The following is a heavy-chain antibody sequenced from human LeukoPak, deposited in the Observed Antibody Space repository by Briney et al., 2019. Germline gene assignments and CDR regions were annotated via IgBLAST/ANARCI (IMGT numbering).Heavy chain of an antibody. CDR1: GYTFTSYG. Sequence: ASVKVSCKASGYTFTSYGISWVRQAPGQGLEWMGLINPSGGSTTYAQKFQGRVTLTRDTSTSTVYMELSSLRSEDTAVYYCARNQEGATIDYWGQGTLVTVSS. V-gene: IGHV1-46*03. D-gene: IGHD1-26*01. J-gene: IGHJ4*02. CDR2: INPSGGST. CDR3: ARNQEGATIDY.